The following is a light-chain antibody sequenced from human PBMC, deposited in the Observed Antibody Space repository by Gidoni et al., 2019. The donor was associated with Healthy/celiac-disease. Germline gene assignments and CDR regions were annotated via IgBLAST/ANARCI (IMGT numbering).Light chain of an antibody. CDR2: DAS. CDR3: QQRRT. CDR1: QSVSSY. V-gene: IGKV3-11*01. J-gene: IGKJ4*01. Sequence: IVLTQSPATLSLSPGERATLSCRASQSVSSYLAWYQQKPGQAPRLLIYDASNRATGIPARFSGSGSGTDFTLTISSLEPEDFAVYYCQQRRTFXGXTKVEIK.